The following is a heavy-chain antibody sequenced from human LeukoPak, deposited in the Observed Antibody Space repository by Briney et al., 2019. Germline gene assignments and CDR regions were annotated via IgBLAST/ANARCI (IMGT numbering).Heavy chain of an antibody. D-gene: IGHD3-3*01. J-gene: IGHJ5*02. CDR1: GFIFGSYA. CDR2: ISGSGGTT. V-gene: IGHV3-23*01. Sequence: PGGSLRLSCAASGFIFGSYAMSWVRQAPGKGLEWLSTISGSGGTTYYADSVQGRSTISRDNSKNTLYLQMNSLRAEDTAVYYCAKDLQGRNTIFGVVTSWGQGTLVAVSS. CDR3: AKDLQGRNTIFGVVTS.